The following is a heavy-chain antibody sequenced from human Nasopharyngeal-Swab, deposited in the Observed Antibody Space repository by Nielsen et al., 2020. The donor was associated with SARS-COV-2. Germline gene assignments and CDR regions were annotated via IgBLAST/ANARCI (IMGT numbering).Heavy chain of an antibody. D-gene: IGHD3-10*01. CDR2: ISYDGSNK. Sequence: GESLKISCAASGFTFRSYDMHWVRQAPGKGLEWVAVISYDGSNKYYADSVKGRFTISRDNSKNTLYLQMNSLRAEDTAVYYCAARFGELYLDYWGQGTLVTVSS. V-gene: IGHV3-30*03. CDR1: GFTFRSYD. J-gene: IGHJ4*02. CDR3: AARFGELYLDY.